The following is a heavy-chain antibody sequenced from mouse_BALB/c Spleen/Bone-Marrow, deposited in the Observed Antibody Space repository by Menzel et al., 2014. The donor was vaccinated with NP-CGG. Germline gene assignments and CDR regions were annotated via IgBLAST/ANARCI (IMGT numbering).Heavy chain of an antibody. V-gene: IGHV4-1*02. D-gene: IGHD2-3*01. CDR1: GFDFSGYW. CDR2: INPDSRTI. Sequence: EVQLVESGGGLVQPGGSLKVSCAASGFDFSGYWMSWVRQAPGKGLEWIGEINPDSRTINYTPSLKDKFIISRDNAKNTLYLQMSKVRSEDTALYYCSRLGYYGGFAYWGQGTLVTVSA. J-gene: IGHJ3*01. CDR3: SRLGYYGGFAY.